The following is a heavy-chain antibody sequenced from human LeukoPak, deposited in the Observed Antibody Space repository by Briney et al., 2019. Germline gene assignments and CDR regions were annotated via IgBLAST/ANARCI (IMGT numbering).Heavy chain of an antibody. CDR2: IYYSGST. CDR1: GGSISSSSYY. D-gene: IGHD6-13*01. CDR3: ARAGAAGTFNWFDP. J-gene: IGHJ5*02. Sequence: PSETLSLTCTVSGGSISSSSYYWGWIRQPPGKGLEWIGSIYYSGSTYYNPSLKSRVTISVDTSKDQFSLKLSSVTAADTAVYYCARAGAAGTFNWFDPWGQGTLVTVSS. V-gene: IGHV4-39*01.